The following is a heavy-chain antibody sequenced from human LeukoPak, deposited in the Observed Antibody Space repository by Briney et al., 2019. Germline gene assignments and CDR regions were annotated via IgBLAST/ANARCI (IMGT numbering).Heavy chain of an antibody. Sequence: ASVKVSCKASGYTFTMYYIHWVRQAPGQGLEWMGMINPSDGATTYAQRFQGRVTMIRDTSISTAYMELSRLRSDDTAVYYCARGGFGGSSYWGQGTLVTVSS. CDR3: ARGGFGGSSY. V-gene: IGHV1-46*01. J-gene: IGHJ4*02. CDR2: INPSDGAT. CDR1: GYTFTMYY. D-gene: IGHD3-16*01.